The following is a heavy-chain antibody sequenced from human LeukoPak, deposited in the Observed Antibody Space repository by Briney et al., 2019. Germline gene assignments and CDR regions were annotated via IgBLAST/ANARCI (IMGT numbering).Heavy chain of an antibody. CDR1: GFTVSSNY. Sequence: PGGSLRLSCAASGFTVSSNYMSWVRQAPGKGLEWVSIIYSGGSTFYADSVKGRFTISRDNSKNTLYLQMNSLRAEDTAVYYCAKDYSYGFIDYWGQGTLVTVSS. D-gene: IGHD5-18*01. V-gene: IGHV3-53*01. CDR3: AKDYSYGFIDY. J-gene: IGHJ4*02. CDR2: IYSGGST.